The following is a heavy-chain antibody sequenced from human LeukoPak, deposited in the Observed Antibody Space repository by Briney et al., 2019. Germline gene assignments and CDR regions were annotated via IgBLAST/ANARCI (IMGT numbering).Heavy chain of an antibody. J-gene: IGHJ4*02. D-gene: IGHD6-19*01. CDR1: GFTFSSYD. Sequence: GGSLRLSCAASGFTFSSYDMHWVRQAPGKGLEWVSAIGTAGDTYYPGSVKGRFTISRENAKNSLYLQMNSLRAGDTAVYYCARDKTDSSGLDYWGQGTLVTVSS. CDR2: IGTAGDT. V-gene: IGHV3-13*01. CDR3: ARDKTDSSGLDY.